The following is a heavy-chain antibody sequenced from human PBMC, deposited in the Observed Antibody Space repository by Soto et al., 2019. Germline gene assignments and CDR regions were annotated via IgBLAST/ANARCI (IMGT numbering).Heavy chain of an antibody. CDR1: GFTFSNYA. V-gene: IGHV3-23*01. J-gene: IGHJ6*02. CDR2: ISGSGSST. CDR3: AKAVTISGSFYYGMDV. Sequence: PGGSRRLSCAASGFTFSNYAMNWVRQAPGKGLEWVSGISGSGSSTYYADSVKGRFTISRDNSKNRMYLQVHSLRAEDTAAYYCAKAVTISGSFYYGMDVWGQGTTVTVSS. D-gene: IGHD3-3*01.